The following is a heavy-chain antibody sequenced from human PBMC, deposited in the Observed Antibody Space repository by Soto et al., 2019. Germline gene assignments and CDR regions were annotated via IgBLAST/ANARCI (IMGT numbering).Heavy chain of an antibody. CDR2: IIPIFCTA. D-gene: IGHD3-22*01. CDR3: ARDKGGEYYYDSSGYYRSAFDI. J-gene: IGHJ3*02. Sequence: GASVKVSCKASGGTFSGYAISWLRQAPGQWLDWGGGIIPIFCTANYAQKFQGRVTITADESTSTAYMELSSLRSEDTAVYYCARDKGGEYYYDSSGYYRSAFDIWGQGTMVTVSS. CDR1: GGTFSGYA. V-gene: IGHV1-69*13.